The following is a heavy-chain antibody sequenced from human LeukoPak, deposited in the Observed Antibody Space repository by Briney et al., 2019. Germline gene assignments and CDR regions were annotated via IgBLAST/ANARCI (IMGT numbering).Heavy chain of an antibody. CDR3: ASSGATYQYLDY. CDR1: GFSLSRSGVG. Sequence: SGATLVNPCQTFSLTFTFSGFSLSRSGVGVGWVRQPPGKALEWLALIYWDDDKRYSPSLKSRLTITKDTSKNQVVLTMTNMDPVDTATYYCASSGATYQYLDYWGQGTLVTVSS. CDR2: IYWDDDK. D-gene: IGHD2-2*01. J-gene: IGHJ4*02. V-gene: IGHV2-5*02.